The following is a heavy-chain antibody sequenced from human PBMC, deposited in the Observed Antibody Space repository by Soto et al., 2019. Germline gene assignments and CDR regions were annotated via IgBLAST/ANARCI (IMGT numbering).Heavy chain of an antibody. CDR2: IKHDGSDK. Sequence: EVQLVESGGGLVQPGGSLRLSCAASGFTFSTYWMSWVRQAPGKGLEWVANIKHDGSDKYYVDSVKGRITISRDNAKSSLFLQMNSLRAEDTAVYYCARDCGTVGAPRPWLWGQGTLVTVSS. V-gene: IGHV3-7*01. CDR3: ARDCGTVGAPRPWL. J-gene: IGHJ4*02. D-gene: IGHD1-26*01. CDR1: GFTFSTYW.